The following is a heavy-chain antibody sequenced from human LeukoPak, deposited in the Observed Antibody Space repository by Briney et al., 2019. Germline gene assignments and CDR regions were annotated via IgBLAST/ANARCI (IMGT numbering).Heavy chain of an antibody. Sequence: ASVKVSCKASGGTFSSYAISWVRQAPGQGLEWMGRIIPILGIANYAQKFQGRVTITADKSTSTAYMELSSLRSEDTAVYYCARRVCSSTSCLLYYMDVWGKGTTVTVSS. CDR1: GGTFSSYA. CDR3: ARRVCSSTSCLLYYMDV. D-gene: IGHD2-2*01. J-gene: IGHJ6*03. CDR2: IIPILGIA. V-gene: IGHV1-69*04.